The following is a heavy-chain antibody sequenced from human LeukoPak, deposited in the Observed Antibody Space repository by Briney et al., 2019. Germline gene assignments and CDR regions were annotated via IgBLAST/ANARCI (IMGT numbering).Heavy chain of an antibody. CDR3: ARSRSTNGVSRRFFDY. Sequence: SQTLSLTCTVSGGSISSGGYYWSWIRQPPGKGLEWIGEINHSGSTNYNPSLKSRVTISVDTSKNQFSLKLSSVTAADTAVYYCARSRSTNGVSRRFFDYWGQGTLVTVSS. V-gene: IGHV4-30-2*01. D-gene: IGHD2-8*01. CDR1: GGSISSGGYY. J-gene: IGHJ4*02. CDR2: INHSGST.